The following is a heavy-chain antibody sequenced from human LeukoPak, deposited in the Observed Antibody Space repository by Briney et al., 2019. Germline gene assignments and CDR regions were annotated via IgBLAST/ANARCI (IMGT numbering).Heavy chain of an antibody. CDR1: GFTFSGSA. CDR2: IRSKANGYAT. D-gene: IGHD3-3*01. J-gene: IGHJ3*02. V-gene: IGHV3-73*01. CDR3: TSRYDFWSGDDI. Sequence: GGSLRLSCAASGFTFSGSAMHWVRQASGKGLEWVGRIRSKANGYATAYAASVKGRFTISRDDSKNTAYLQMNSLKTEDTAVYYCTSRYDFWSGDDIWGQGTMVTVSS.